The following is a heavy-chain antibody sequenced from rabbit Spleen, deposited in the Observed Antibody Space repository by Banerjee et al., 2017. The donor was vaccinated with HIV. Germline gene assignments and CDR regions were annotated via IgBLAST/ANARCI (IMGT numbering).Heavy chain of an antibody. CDR3: ARDLVGVIGWNFYL. CDR2: INAATGKP. Sequence: QEQLEESGGGLVKSEGSLTLTCKASGFSFSDRDVMCWVRQAPGKGLEWIACINAATGKPVYATWAKGRFTISRTSSTTVTLRMTSLTAADRAAYFCARDLVGVIGWNFYLWGPGTLVTVS. J-gene: IGHJ4*01. V-gene: IGHV1S45*01. CDR1: GFSFSDRDV. D-gene: IGHD1-1*01.